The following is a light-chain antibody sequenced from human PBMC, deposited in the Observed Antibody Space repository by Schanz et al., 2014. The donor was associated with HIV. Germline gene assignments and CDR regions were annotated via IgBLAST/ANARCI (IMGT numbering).Light chain of an antibody. CDR1: QSVSSNF. CDR2: GAS. Sequence: EIVLTQFPGSLSLSPGGRATLSCRASQSVSSNFLAWYQQKPNQAPRLLIFGASNRAIGIPDRFSGSGSGTDFTLTISRLEPEDFAVYYCQHYGDSRGTFGGGTKVDI. V-gene: IGKV3-20*01. J-gene: IGKJ4*02. CDR3: QHYGDSRGT.